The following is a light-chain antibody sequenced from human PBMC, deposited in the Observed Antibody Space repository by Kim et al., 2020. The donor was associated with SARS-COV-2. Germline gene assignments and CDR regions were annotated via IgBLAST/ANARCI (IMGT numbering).Light chain of an antibody. CDR1: QSVSSN. V-gene: IGKV3-15*01. Sequence: PGERATLSCRASQSVSSNLAWYQQRPGQAPRLLIYDASTRATGVPARFSGSGSGTEFTLTISSLQSEDFAIYYCQQYNNWPALTFGGGTKVEIK. J-gene: IGKJ4*01. CDR2: DAS. CDR3: QQYNNWPALT.